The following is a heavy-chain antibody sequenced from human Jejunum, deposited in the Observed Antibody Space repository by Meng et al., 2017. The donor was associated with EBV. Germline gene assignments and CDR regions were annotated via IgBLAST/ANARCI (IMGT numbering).Heavy chain of an antibody. Sequence: QVQLVTSGDEVKKPGASVTISSKASGYTFTIYSMHWVRQAPGQGLEWMGIIHPNGGSTTYAQEFQGRLTMTRDTSTSTVNMELSSLRSEDTAMYYCARSIIAPAATGYWGQGTLVTVSS. D-gene: IGHD6-13*01. J-gene: IGHJ4*02. V-gene: IGHV1-46*01. CDR2: IHPNGGST. CDR1: GYTFTIYS. CDR3: ARSIIAPAATGY.